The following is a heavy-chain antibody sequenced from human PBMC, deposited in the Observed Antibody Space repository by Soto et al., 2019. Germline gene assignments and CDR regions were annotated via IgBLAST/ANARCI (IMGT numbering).Heavy chain of an antibody. J-gene: IGHJ6*03. CDR1: GGSISSSSYY. D-gene: IGHD6-13*01. CDR2: IYYSGST. Sequence: SETLSLTCTVSGGSISSSSYYWGWIRQPPGKGLEWIGSIYYSGSTHYNPSLKSRVTISVDTSKNQFSLKLSSVTAADTAVYYCARYSSSWPHYYYYYMDVWGKGTTVTVSS. V-gene: IGHV4-39*01. CDR3: ARYSSSWPHYYYYYMDV.